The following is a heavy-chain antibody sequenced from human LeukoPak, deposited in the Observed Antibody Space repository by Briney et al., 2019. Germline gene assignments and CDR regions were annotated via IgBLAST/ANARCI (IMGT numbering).Heavy chain of an antibody. CDR1: GGSISSSGYY. J-gene: IGHJ5*02. Sequence: SETLSLTCTVSGGSISSSGYYWGWIRQPPGKGLEWIASIYYSGSTYYNPSLKSRVTISVDTSKNQLSLKLSSMTAADTAVYYCARHEYSGSYYGLSWFDPWGQGTLVTVSS. D-gene: IGHD1-26*01. V-gene: IGHV4-39*01. CDR2: IYYSGST. CDR3: ARHEYSGSYYGLSWFDP.